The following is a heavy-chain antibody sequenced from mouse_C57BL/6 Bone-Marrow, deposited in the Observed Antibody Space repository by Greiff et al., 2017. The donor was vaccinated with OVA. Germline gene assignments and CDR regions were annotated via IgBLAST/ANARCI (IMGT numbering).Heavy chain of an antibody. CDR2: ISDGGSYT. CDR1: GFTFSSYA. D-gene: IGHD2-14*01. V-gene: IGHV5-4*01. Sequence: DVKLVESGGGLVKPGGSLKLSCAASGFTFSSYAMSWVRQTPEKRLEWVATISDGGSYTYYPDNVKGRFTISRYNAKNNLYLQMSHLKSEDTAMYYCAREDGTTTWFAYWGQGTLVTVSA. J-gene: IGHJ3*01. CDR3: AREDGTTTWFAY.